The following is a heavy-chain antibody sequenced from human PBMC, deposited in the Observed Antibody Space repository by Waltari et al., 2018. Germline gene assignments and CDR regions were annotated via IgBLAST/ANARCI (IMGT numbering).Heavy chain of an antibody. CDR1: GFSLSTSGVG. V-gene: IGHV2-5*02. CDR2: IYWDEDK. Sequence: QITLKESGPTLVKPTQTLTLTCTFSGFSLSTSGVGVGWIRQPPGKALEWLALIYWDEDKCYSPSLKSRLTITKDTSKNQVVLIMTNMDPVDTATYYCTHRQPAARSFDYWGQGTLVTVSS. D-gene: IGHD6-6*01. CDR3: THRQPAARSFDY. J-gene: IGHJ4*02.